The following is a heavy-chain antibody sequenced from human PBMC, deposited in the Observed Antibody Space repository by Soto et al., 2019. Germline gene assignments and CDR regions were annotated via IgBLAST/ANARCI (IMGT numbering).Heavy chain of an antibody. Sequence: PSETLSLTCTVSGGSISSSSYYWVWILQPPGKGLEWIGSIYYSGSTYYNPSLKSRVTISVDTSKNQFSLKLSSVTAADTAVYYCASGGDDYGDYFDYWGQGTLVTVSS. D-gene: IGHD4-17*01. CDR3: ASGGDDYGDYFDY. V-gene: IGHV4-39*07. CDR2: IYYSGST. J-gene: IGHJ4*02. CDR1: GGSISSSSYY.